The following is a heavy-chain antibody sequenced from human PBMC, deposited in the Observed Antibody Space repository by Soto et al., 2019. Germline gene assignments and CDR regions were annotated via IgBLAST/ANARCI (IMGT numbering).Heavy chain of an antibody. J-gene: IGHJ4*02. V-gene: IGHV1-18*01. CDR3: ARVKRANSYGTLDY. CDR2: ISAYNGNT. CDR1: GYTFTSYG. Sequence: VASVKVSCKASGYTFTSYGISWVRQAPGQGLEWMGWISAYNGNTNYAQKLQGRVTMATDTSTSTAYMELRSLRSDDTAVYYCARVKRANSYGTLDYWGQGTLVTVSS. D-gene: IGHD4-17*01.